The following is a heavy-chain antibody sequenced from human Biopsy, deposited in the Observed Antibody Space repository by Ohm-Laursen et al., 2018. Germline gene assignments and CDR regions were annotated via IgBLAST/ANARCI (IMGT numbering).Heavy chain of an antibody. J-gene: IGHJ3*01. CDR3: ASVVLGPTNDAFDL. CDR2: IYPGGST. V-gene: IGHV4-4*07. D-gene: IGHD3-22*01. Sequence: GTLSLTCNVSGGDINNYYWSWIRQPAGKGLEWIGRIYPGGSTNYNPSLKSRVTMSVDTSKNQLSLRLRSVTAADTAMYYCASVVLGPTNDAFDLWGQGTMVGVSS. CDR1: GGDINNYY.